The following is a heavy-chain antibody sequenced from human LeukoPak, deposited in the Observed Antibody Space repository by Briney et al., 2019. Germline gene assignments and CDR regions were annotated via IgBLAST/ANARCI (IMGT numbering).Heavy chain of an antibody. J-gene: IGHJ4*02. CDR2: IYGGGRT. V-gene: IGHV3-66*01. D-gene: IGHD6-19*01. CDR3: ASTTEYSSGWVDY. Sequence: TGGSLRLSCAASGFSVSSNYMSWVRQAPGKGLEWVSVIYGGGRTYYADSVQGRFTISRDNSKNTLYLQMNSLRAEDTAVYYCASTTEYSSGWVDYWGQGTLVTVSS. CDR1: GFSVSSNY.